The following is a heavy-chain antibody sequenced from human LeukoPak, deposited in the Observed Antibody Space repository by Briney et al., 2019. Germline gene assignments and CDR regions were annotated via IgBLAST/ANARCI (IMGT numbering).Heavy chain of an antibody. V-gene: IGHV1-2*02. J-gene: IGHJ5*02. CDR1: GYTFTGYY. Sequence: ASVKVSCKASGYTFTGYYMHWVRQAPGQGLEWTGWINPNSGGTNYAQKFQGRVTMTRDTSISTAYMELSRLRSDDTAVYYCARKLVPAARSNWFDPWGQGTLVTVSS. D-gene: IGHD2-2*01. CDR2: INPNSGGT. CDR3: ARKLVPAARSNWFDP.